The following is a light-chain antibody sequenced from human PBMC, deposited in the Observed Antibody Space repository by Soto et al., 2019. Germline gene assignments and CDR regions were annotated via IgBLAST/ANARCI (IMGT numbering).Light chain of an antibody. V-gene: IGKV1-39*01. J-gene: IGKJ1*01. Sequence: IQVTQSPSSLSASVGDRFTISCRASQDIKNYLNWYQRKPGTAPRLLIYAASILHSGVPSTFSASGSGTDFALNISSLQADDFGTYYCQQGFSLPWTFGQGTKVDIK. CDR1: QDIKNY. CDR2: AAS. CDR3: QQGFSLPWT.